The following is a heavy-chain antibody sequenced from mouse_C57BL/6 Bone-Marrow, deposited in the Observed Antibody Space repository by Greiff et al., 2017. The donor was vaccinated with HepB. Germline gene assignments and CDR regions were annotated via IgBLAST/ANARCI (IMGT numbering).Heavy chain of an antibody. Sequence: VKLQESGPELVKPGASVKISCKASGYAFSSSWMNWVKQRPGKGLEWIGRIYPGDGDTNYNGKFKGKATLTADKSSSTAYMQLSSLTSEDSAVYFCARDYDYDAWYFDVWGTGTTVTVSS. V-gene: IGHV1-82*01. CDR3: ARDYDYDAWYFDV. CDR1: GYAFSSSW. J-gene: IGHJ1*03. D-gene: IGHD2-4*01. CDR2: IYPGDGDT.